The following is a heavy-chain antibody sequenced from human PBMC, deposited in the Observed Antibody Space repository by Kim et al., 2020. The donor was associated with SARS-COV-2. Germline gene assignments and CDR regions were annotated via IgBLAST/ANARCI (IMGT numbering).Heavy chain of an antibody. D-gene: IGHD2-21*02. CDR3: ARGYGGDSGDALDI. V-gene: IGHV1-3*04. CDR2: INTGNPNT. CDR1: GYTFTNYA. Sequence: ASVKVSCKASGYTFTNYAIHWVRQAPGQRLEWMGWINTGNPNTKYSEKFQGRVTITRDTSASTAYMEVSSLQSEDTAVYFCARGYGGDSGDALDIWGQGTMVTVSS. J-gene: IGHJ3*02.